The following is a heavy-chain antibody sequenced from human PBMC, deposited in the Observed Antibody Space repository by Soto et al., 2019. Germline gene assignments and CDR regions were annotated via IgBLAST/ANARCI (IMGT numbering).Heavy chain of an antibody. Sequence: ASLKFSCKASGYTFTGYYMHWVRQAPGQGLDWMGWINPNSGGTNYAQKFQGRFTMTRDTSISTAYMELSRLRSDDTAVYYCARGRGYCSGGSCYSFGVDPWGQGTLVTVSS. D-gene: IGHD2-15*01. J-gene: IGHJ5*02. CDR2: INPNSGGT. CDR3: ARGRGYCSGGSCYSFGVDP. CDR1: GYTFTGYY. V-gene: IGHV1-2*02.